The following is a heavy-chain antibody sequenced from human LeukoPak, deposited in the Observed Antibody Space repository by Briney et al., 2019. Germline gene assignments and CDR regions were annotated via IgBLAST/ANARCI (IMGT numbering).Heavy chain of an antibody. J-gene: IGHJ6*04. Sequence: SETLSLTCTASGGSISSYYWSWIRQPPGKGLEWIGYIYYSGSTNYNPSLKSRVTISVDTSKNQFSLKLSSVTAADTAVYYCARSGNYYGSGSYYNYYYGMDVWGKGTTVTVSS. CDR2: IYYSGST. D-gene: IGHD3-10*01. CDR3: ARSGNYYGSGSYYNYYYGMDV. CDR1: GGSISSYY. V-gene: IGHV4-59*01.